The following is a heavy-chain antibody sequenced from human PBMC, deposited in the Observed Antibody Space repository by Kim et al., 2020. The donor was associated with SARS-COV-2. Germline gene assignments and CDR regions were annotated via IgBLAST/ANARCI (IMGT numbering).Heavy chain of an antibody. Sequence: SVRGRFTMSRDNSKNTLYLEMNRLGAEDTAIYYCAKGTGKDAYYYGMDVWGLGTTVTVSS. CDR3: AKGTGKDAYYYGMDV. D-gene: IGHD1-1*01. J-gene: IGHJ6*02. V-gene: IGHV3-23*01.